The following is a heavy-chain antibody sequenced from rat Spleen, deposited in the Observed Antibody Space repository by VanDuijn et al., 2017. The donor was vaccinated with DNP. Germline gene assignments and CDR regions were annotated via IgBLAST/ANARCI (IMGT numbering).Heavy chain of an antibody. CDR3: ARPDY. J-gene: IGHJ3*01. V-gene: IGHV3-1*01. Sequence: EVQLQESGPGLVKPSQSLSLTCSVTGYSITSNYWGWIRIFPGNQMEWIGHINYSGYTSYNPSLKSRVSISRDTSKNQFFLHLNSVTTEDTATYYCARPDYWGQGTLVTVSS. CDR1: GYSITSNY. CDR2: INYSGYT.